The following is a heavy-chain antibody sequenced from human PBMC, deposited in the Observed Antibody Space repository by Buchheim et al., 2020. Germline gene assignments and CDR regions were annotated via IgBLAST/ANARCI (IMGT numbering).Heavy chain of an antibody. CDR2: INHSGST. D-gene: IGHD3-3*01. CDR1: GGSFSGYY. Sequence: QVQLQQWGAGLLKPSETLSLTCAVYGGSFSGYYWSWIRQPPGKGLEWIGEINHSGSTNYNPSLKSRVTISVDTSKNQLSLKLSSVTAADTAVYYCARGLTIFGVVTPTGSWYFDLWGRGTL. V-gene: IGHV4-34*01. J-gene: IGHJ2*01. CDR3: ARGLTIFGVVTPTGSWYFDL.